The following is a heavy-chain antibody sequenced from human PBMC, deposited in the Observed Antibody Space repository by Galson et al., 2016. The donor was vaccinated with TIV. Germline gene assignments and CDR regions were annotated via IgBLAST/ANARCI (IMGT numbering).Heavy chain of an antibody. CDR3: ARGGSGWPRVPVYYFPYMEV. CDR1: GDSMTGHY. Sequence: LSLTCTVSGDSMTGHYWSWIRQTPGKGLEWIGYIHPSGTTNYNPSLKSRVSISIDTSKTQFSSNLRSVSAADTAIYYCARGGSGWPRVPVYYFPYMEVWGKGTTVSVSS. D-gene: IGHD6-19*01. CDR2: IHPSGTT. J-gene: IGHJ6*03. V-gene: IGHV4-59*11.